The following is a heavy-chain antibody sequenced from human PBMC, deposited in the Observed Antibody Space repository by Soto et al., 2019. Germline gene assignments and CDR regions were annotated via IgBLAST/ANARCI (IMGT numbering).Heavy chain of an antibody. CDR3: ARAATMRNWFDP. CDR1: GGTFSSYA. J-gene: IGHJ5*02. D-gene: IGHD5-12*01. Sequence: ASVKVSCKASGGTFSSYAISWVRQAPGQGLEWMGGIIPIFGTANYAQKFQGRVTITADESTSTAYMELSSLRSEDTAVYYCARAATMRNWFDPWGQGTLVTVSS. V-gene: IGHV1-69*13. CDR2: IIPIFGTA.